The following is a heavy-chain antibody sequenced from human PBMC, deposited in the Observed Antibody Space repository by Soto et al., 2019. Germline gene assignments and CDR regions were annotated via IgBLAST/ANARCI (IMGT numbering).Heavy chain of an antibody. CDR2: INPNSGGT. CDR1: GYTFTGYY. V-gene: IGHV1-2*04. D-gene: IGHD3-9*01. Sequence: ASVKVSFKASGYTFTGYYMHWVRQAPGQGLEWMGWINPNSGGTNYAQKFQGWVTMTRDTSISTAYMELSRLRSDDTAVYYCARDPRLRYGDWLKYPPPYYFDYWGQGTLVTVSS. CDR3: ARDPRLRYGDWLKYPPPYYFDY. J-gene: IGHJ4*02.